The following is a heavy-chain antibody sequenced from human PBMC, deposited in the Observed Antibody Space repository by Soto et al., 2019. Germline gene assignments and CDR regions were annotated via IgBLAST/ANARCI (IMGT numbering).Heavy chain of an antibody. Sequence: ASVKVSCKASGYTFAGHYIHWVRQAPEQGPEWMGEIGPESGATRYAQRFQGRVTMTRDMSITTVYMELNNLSPDDTAVYYCGRGRSGQIVVFYWGQGTPVTVSS. J-gene: IGHJ4*02. V-gene: IGHV1-2*02. CDR1: GYTFAGHY. D-gene: IGHD1-26*01. CDR3: GRGRSGQIVVFY. CDR2: IGPESGAT.